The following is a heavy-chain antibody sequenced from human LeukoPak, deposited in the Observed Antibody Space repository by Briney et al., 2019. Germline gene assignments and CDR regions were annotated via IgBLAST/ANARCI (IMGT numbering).Heavy chain of an antibody. CDR2: IIPIFGTA. CDR3: ARDGNLAYCGGDCYDY. J-gene: IGHJ4*02. CDR1: GGTFSSYA. D-gene: IGHD2-21*01. Sequence: SVKVSCKASGGTFSSYAISWVRQAPGQGLEWMGGIIPIFGTANYAQKFQGRVTITADESTSTAYMELSSLRSEDTAVYYRARDGNLAYCGGDCYDYWGQGTLVTASS. V-gene: IGHV1-69*13.